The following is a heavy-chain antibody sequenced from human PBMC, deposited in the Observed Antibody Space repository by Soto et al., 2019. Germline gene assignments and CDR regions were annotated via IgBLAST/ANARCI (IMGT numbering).Heavy chain of an antibody. CDR3: ARDSTYGSGTYGFDY. D-gene: IGHD3-10*01. J-gene: IGHJ4*02. V-gene: IGHV4-4*02. CDR2: IYHSGST. Sequence: PSETLSLTCAVSSGSISSSNWWSWVRQPPGKGLEWIGEIYHSGSTNYNPSLKSRVTISVDKSKNQFSLKLSSVTAADTAVYYCARDSTYGSGTYGFDYWGQGTLVTVSS. CDR1: SGSISSSNW.